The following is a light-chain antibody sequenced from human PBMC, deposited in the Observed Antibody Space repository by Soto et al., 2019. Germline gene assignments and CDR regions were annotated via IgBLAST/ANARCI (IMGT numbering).Light chain of an antibody. CDR1: QSVSNSY. CDR2: GAS. J-gene: IGKJ1*01. V-gene: IGKV3-20*01. Sequence: EIVWTQSPCTLSLSPGERATLSCRASQSVSNSYLAWYQQKPGQAPRPLIYGASSRAIGIPDRFSGSGSGTDFTLTISRLEPEDFAVYYCQQYGSSQWTFGQGTKVDIK. CDR3: QQYGSSQWT.